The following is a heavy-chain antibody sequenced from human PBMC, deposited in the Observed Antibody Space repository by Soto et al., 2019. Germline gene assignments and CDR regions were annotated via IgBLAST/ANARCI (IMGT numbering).Heavy chain of an antibody. CDR1: ECTFSSYG. CDR3: ARDLASTTIPNY. J-gene: IGHJ4*02. V-gene: IGHV3-7*04. D-gene: IGHD4-17*01. Sequence: PGGSLRLSCAAAECTFSSYGMSWVRQAPEKGQEWIANIKQEGSEKYYVDNVKGRYTITRDNAKNSLYLQMNCLRAEDTAVYYCARDLASTTIPNYWGQGTPVTVSS. CDR2: IKQEGSEK.